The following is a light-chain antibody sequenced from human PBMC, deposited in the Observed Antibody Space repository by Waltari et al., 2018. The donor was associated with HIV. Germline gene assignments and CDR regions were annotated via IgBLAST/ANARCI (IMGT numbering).Light chain of an antibody. V-gene: IGLV6-57*01. J-gene: IGLJ2*01. CDR2: EDN. CDR3: QSYDSIPR. CDR1: SGSIASNY. Sequence: NFMLTQPHSVSESPGKTVTISCTRSSGSIASNYVQWYQQRPGSSPTTVIYEDNQRPSGVPDRFSGSIDSSSNSASLTISGLKTEDEADYYCQSYDSIPRFGGGTKLTVL.